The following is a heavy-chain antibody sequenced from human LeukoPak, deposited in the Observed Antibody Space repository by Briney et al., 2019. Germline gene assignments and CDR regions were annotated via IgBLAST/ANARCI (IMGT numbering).Heavy chain of an antibody. V-gene: IGHV3-23*01. Sequence: GGSLRLSCAASGFTFSDYALGWVRQAPGRGLEWVATLSGSGAGTYYSDSVQGRFTISRDNSKRTLFLQMNSLRAEDTAVYYCARENVVVQAFDIWGQGTMVTVSS. CDR1: GFTFSDYA. CDR3: ARENVVVQAFDI. J-gene: IGHJ3*02. D-gene: IGHD2-21*01. CDR2: LSGSGAGT.